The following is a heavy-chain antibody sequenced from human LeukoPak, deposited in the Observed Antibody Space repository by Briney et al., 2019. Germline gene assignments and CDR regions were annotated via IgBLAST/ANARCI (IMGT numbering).Heavy chain of an antibody. CDR2: ISYDGSNK. V-gene: IGHV3-30*18. J-gene: IGHJ4*02. D-gene: IGHD6-13*01. CDR1: GFTFSSYG. Sequence: PGGSLRLSCAASGFTFSSYGMHWVRQAPGKGLEWVAVISYDGSNKYYADSVKGRFTIFRDSSKNTLYLQMNSLRAEDTAVYYCAKGRYSSSWYYFDYWGQGTLVTVSS. CDR3: AKGRYSSSWYYFDY.